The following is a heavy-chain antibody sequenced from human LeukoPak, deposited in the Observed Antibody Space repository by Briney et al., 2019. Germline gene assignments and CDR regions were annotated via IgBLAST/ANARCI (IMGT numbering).Heavy chain of an antibody. CDR3: AKGEVEFPFSS. CDR1: GFTFSTYW. CDR2: ISYDGSNK. Sequence: GALRLSCAASGFTFSTYWMSWVRQAPGKGLEWVAVISYDGSNKYYADSVKGRFTISRDNSKNTLDLQMNSLRAEDTAVYYCAKGEVEFPFSSWGQGTLVTVSS. V-gene: IGHV3-30*18. D-gene: IGHD5-24*01. J-gene: IGHJ4*02.